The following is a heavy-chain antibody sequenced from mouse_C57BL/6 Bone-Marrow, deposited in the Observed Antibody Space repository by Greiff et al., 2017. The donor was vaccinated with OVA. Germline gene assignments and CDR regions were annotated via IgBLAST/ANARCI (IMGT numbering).Heavy chain of an antibody. V-gene: IGHV1-81*01. CDR2: IYPRSGNT. CDR3: ARRTRYYAMDY. Sequence: VQLQQSGAELARPGASVKLSCKASGYTFTSYGISWVKQRTGQGLEWIGEIYPRSGNTYYNEKFKGKATLTADKSSSTAYMELRSLTSEDSAVYFCARRTRYYAMDYWGQGTSVTVSS. CDR1: GYTFTSYG. J-gene: IGHJ4*01.